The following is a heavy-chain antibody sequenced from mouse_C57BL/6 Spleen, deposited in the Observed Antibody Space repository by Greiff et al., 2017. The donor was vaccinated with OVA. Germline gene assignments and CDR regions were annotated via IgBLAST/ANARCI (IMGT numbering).Heavy chain of an antibody. Sequence: EVKLMESGPGLVKPSQSLSLTCSVTGYSITSGYYWNWIRQFPGNKLEWMGYISYDGSNNYNPSLKNRISITRDTSKNQFFLKLNSVTTEDTATYYCARDRITTVVGGAMDYWGQGTSVTVSS. CDR3: ARDRITTVVGGAMDY. CDR2: ISYDGSN. V-gene: IGHV3-6*01. CDR1: GYSITSGYY. D-gene: IGHD1-1*01. J-gene: IGHJ4*01.